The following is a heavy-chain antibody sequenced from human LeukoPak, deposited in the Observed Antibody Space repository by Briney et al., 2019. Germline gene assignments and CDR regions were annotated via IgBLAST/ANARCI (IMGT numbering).Heavy chain of an antibody. Sequence: GGSLRLSCAAFRFSFSNHSMNWVRQAPGKGLEWVSYISNSGSAKYYAASVKGRFTISRDNGKNSLYLQMNSLRAEDTAVYYCARMSGSRLPGNWGQGTLVTVSS. CDR2: ISNSGSAK. D-gene: IGHD3-3*01. CDR3: ARMSGSRLPGN. J-gene: IGHJ4*02. CDR1: RFSFSNHS. V-gene: IGHV3-48*01.